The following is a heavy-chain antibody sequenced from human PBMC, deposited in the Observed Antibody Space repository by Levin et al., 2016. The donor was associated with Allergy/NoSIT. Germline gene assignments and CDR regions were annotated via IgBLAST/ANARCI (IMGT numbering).Heavy chain of an antibody. V-gene: IGHV3-30*04. J-gene: IGHJ4*02. CDR3: ATSPTGSGGSVDY. D-gene: IGHD3-16*01. CDR1: GFTFSNYA. CDR2: ISYDGSNK. Sequence: GESLKISCAASGFTFSNYAMHWVRQAPGKGLEWVAVISYDGSNKYYADSVKGRFTLSRDNSKNTLYLQMNSLRAEDTAVYYCATSPTGSGGSVDYWGQGTLVAVSS.